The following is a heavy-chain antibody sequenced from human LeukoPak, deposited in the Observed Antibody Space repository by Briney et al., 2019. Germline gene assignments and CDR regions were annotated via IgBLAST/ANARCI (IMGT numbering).Heavy chain of an antibody. D-gene: IGHD4-17*01. CDR1: GFTFSSYA. V-gene: IGHV3-23*01. CDR2: IGGSGGST. J-gene: IGHJ4*02. CDR3: AKDNFSSAARYGDTRPPDY. Sequence: GGSLRLSCAASGFTFSSYAMSWVRRAPGKGLEWVSAIGGSGGSTYYADSVKGRFTISRDNSKNTLYLQMNSLRAGDTAVYYCAKDNFSSAARYGDTRPPDYWGQGTLVTVSS.